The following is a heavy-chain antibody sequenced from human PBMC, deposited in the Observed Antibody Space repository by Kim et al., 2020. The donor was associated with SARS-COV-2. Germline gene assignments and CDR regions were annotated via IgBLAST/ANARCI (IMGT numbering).Heavy chain of an antibody. CDR3: AKDSKGASGRGELFA. J-gene: IGHJ5*02. D-gene: IGHD3-10*01. Sequence: GGSLRLSCAASGFTFDDYAMHWVRQAPGKGLEWVSLISGDGGSTYYADSVKGRFTISRDNSKNSLYLQMNSLRTEDTALYYCAKDSKGASGRGELFAWGQGTLVTVSS. CDR1: GFTFDDYA. V-gene: IGHV3-43*02. CDR2: ISGDGGST.